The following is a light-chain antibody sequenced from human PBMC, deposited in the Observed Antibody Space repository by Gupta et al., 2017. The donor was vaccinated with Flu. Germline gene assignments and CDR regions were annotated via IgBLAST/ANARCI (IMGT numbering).Light chain of an antibody. Sequence: DIQMTQSPSSLSASVGDRVTITCRASQHITTYLNWYQQKPGKAPQLLIYDASNVETGVPSRFSGSGSGTDFTFTISRLEAEDFATYYCQQEDKIPVTFGQGTRLDI. CDR2: DAS. J-gene: IGKJ5*01. CDR3: QQEDKIPVT. CDR1: QHITTY. V-gene: IGKV1-33*01.